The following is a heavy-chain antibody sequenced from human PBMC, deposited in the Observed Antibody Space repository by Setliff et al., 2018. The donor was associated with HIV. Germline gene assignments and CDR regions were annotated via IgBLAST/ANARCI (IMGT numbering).Heavy chain of an antibody. CDR3: ARVHLTTNAVYGVVSNWFDP. D-gene: IGHD3-3*01. J-gene: IGHJ5*02. CDR1: GFTFSDFW. Sequence: PGGSLRLSCEASGFTFSDFWTHWVRQAPGKGLEWVASISPDGSRNYCVGSVKGRFTASRDNAKSSLYLQMSSLGAEDTAVYYCARVHLTTNAVYGVVSNWFDPWGQGALVTVSS. V-gene: IGHV3-7*03. CDR2: ISPDGSRN.